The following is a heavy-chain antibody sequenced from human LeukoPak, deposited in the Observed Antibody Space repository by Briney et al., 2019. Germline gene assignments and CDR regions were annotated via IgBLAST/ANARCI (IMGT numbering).Heavy chain of an antibody. CDR1: GFTFSSYS. J-gene: IGHJ4*02. Sequence: KPWGSLRLSCAASGFTFSSYSMNWVRKAPGKGLGLVSSMSSSSSYIYYEDSVKGRFTIFRDNAKNSLYLQMLSLRAEEETVLYYCGGGKYSSSSIDYWGQGTLVTVSS. D-gene: IGHD6-6*01. CDR3: GGGKYSSSSIDY. V-gene: IGHV3-21*01. CDR2: MSSSSSYI.